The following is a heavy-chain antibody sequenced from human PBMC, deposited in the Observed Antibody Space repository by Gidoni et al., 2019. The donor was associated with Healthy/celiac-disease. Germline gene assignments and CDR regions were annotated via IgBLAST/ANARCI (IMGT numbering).Heavy chain of an antibody. D-gene: IGHD3-10*01. CDR2: ISGSGGST. Sequence: EVQLLESGGGLVQPVGSLRLSCAASGFTFSSSAMSWVRQGPGKGLEWVSVISGSGGSTYYADSVKGRFTISRDNSKNTLYLEMNSLRAEDTAVYYCAKDLPSGDDAFDIWGQGTMVTVSS. CDR3: AKDLPSGDDAFDI. J-gene: IGHJ3*02. CDR1: GFTFSSSA. V-gene: IGHV3-23*01.